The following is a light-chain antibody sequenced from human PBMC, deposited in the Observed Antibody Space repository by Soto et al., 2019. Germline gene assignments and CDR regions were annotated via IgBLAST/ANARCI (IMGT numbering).Light chain of an antibody. CDR3: MQDTFPYS. J-gene: IGKJ2*03. CDR2: KVS. V-gene: IGKV2-30*01. Sequence: DVVMTQSPLSLPVTLGQPASISCRSSQSLAYSDGNTYLRWFQQRPGQSPRRLIYKVSNRDSGVPDRFGRSGSGCAFTVEISGLEAEDVGVYYCMQDTFPYSFGRGTKLEIK. CDR1: QSLAYSDGNTY.